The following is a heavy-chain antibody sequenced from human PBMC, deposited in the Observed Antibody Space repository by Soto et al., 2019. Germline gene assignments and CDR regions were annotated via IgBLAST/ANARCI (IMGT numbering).Heavy chain of an antibody. J-gene: IGHJ5*02. CDR2: IYHSGST. CDR3: ARGPYLVRGFDP. Sequence: SETLSLTCTVSGGSISSGGYSWSWIRQPPGKGLEWIGYIYHSGSTNYNPSLKSRVTISVDTSKNQFSLKLNSVTAADTAVYYCARGPYLVRGFDPWGQGTLVTVSS. V-gene: IGHV4-30-2*01. CDR1: GGSISSGGYS. D-gene: IGHD3-10*01.